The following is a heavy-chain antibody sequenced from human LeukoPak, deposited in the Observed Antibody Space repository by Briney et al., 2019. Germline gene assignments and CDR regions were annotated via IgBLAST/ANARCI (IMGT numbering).Heavy chain of an antibody. V-gene: IGHV4-39*01. CDR1: GGSISSSSYY. CDR3: ARPLQPNYDFWSGYRAAFDI. D-gene: IGHD3-3*01. J-gene: IGHJ3*02. Sequence: SETLSLTCTVSGGSISSSSYYWGWIRQPPGKGLEWIGSIYYSGSTYYNPSLKSRVTISVDTSKNQFSLKLSSVTAADTAVYYCARPLQPNYDFWSGYRAAFDIWGQGTMVTVSS. CDR2: IYYSGST.